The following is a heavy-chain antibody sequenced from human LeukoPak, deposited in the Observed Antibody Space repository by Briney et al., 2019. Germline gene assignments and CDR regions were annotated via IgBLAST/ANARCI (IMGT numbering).Heavy chain of an antibody. J-gene: IGHJ1*01. V-gene: IGHV4-39*01. CDR2: IYYSGST. D-gene: IGHD6-19*01. CDR1: GGSISSSGYY. CDR3: ARLRGVAVAGLGYFQH. Sequence: SETLSLTCTVSGGSISSSGYYWGWIRQPPGKGLEWIGSIYYSGSTYYNPSLKSRVTISVDTSKNQFSLKLSSVTAADTAVYYCARLRGVAVAGLGYFQHWGQGTLVTVSS.